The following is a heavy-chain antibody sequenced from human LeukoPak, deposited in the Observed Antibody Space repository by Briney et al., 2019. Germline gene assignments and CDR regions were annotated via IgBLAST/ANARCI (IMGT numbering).Heavy chain of an antibody. J-gene: IGHJ6*03. V-gene: IGHV4-39*01. CDR2: IYYSGST. CDR3: ARHVVPADYYYYMDV. Sequence: PSETPSLTCTVSGGSVSSSSYYWGWIRQPPGKGLEWIGSIYYSGSTYYNPSLKSRVTISVDTSKNQFSLKLSSVTAADTAVYYCARHVVPADYYYYMDVWGKGTTVTVSS. D-gene: IGHD2-2*01. CDR1: GGSVSSSSYY.